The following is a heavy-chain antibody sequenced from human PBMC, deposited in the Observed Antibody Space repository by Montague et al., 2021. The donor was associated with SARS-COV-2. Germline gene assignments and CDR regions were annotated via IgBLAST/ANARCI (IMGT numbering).Heavy chain of an antibody. J-gene: IGHJ4*02. CDR3: ARSPGEYYGLDD. D-gene: IGHD3-10*01. CDR1: GDSIRNYY. Sequence: SETLSLTCNVSGDSIRNYYWSWIRQPSGKGLEWVGRINSSGSINYNPSLKTRITLSVDTSKNQLSLRLNSVTAADTAVYYCARSPGEYYGLDDWGQGTLVTVSS. CDR2: INSSGSI. V-gene: IGHV4-4*07.